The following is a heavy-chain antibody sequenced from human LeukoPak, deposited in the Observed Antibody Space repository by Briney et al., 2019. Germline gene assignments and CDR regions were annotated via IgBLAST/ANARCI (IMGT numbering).Heavy chain of an antibody. V-gene: IGHV3-21*01. CDR1: GVTFNRYN. D-gene: IGHD2-21*02. CDR2: ITGSGNYI. Sequence: GRSLSLSFTASGVTFNRYNMNWLRQAPGQGLDWVSSITGSGNYIYYADSVKGRFTISRDNAKNSQYLQMNGLRADDTAVYYCARDRIVVVTATFDNWGQGILVTVSS. CDR3: ARDRIVVVTATFDN. J-gene: IGHJ4*02.